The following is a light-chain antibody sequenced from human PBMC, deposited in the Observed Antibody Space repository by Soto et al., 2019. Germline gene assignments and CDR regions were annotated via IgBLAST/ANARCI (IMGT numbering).Light chain of an antibody. CDR2: GAS. CDR3: QQYNNWPLT. V-gene: IGKV3-20*01. Sequence: ALTQSPGTLSSSPGERAALSCRASQSVSSNYLAWYQQKPGQAPRLLIYGASSRATGIPDRFSGSGSGTDFTLTISRLEPEDFGVYYCQQYNNWPLTFGRGTKVDIK. J-gene: IGKJ4*01. CDR1: QSVSSNY.